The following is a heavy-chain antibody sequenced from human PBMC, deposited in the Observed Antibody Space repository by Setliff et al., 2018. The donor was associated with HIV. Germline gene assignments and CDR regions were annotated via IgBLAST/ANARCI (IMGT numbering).Heavy chain of an antibody. CDR1: GGSISSGGYY. CDR2: ITSSGGRT. V-gene: IGHV3-23*01. D-gene: IGHD3-22*01. Sequence: ASETLSLTCTVSGGSISSGGYYWSWIRQAPGKGLEWVSTITSSGGRTYYADSVKGRFTISRDNSKRTVYLQLNSLKTEDTAVYYCKADSSGYPWGQGTLVTVS. J-gene: IGHJ5*02. CDR3: KADSSGYP.